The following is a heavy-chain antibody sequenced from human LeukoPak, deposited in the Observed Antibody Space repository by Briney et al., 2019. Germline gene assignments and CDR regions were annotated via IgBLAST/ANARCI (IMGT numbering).Heavy chain of an antibody. CDR3: ARDFKMAMAGTSAFDI. CDR2: IYHSGST. D-gene: IGHD6-19*01. V-gene: IGHV4-4*02. Sequence: SETLSLTCAVSGGSISSSNWWSWVRQPPGKGLEWIGEIYHSGSTNYNPSLKSRVTISVDKSKNQLSLKLSSVTAADTAVYYCARDFKMAMAGTSAFDIWGQGTMVTVSS. CDR1: GGSISSSNW. J-gene: IGHJ3*02.